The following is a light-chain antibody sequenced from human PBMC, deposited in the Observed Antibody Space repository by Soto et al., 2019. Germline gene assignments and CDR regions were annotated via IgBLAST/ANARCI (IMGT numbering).Light chain of an antibody. V-gene: IGKV3-20*01. CDR1: QSVSGTY. J-gene: IGKJ1*01. CDR3: QQYVSSPRT. Sequence: EIVLTQSPGTLSLSPGERATLSCRASQSVSGTYLAWYQQKPGQPPRLLIYGASTRATGIPDRFSGSGSGTDFTLTISRLEPEDFAVFYCQQYVSSPRTFGQGTQVENK. CDR2: GAS.